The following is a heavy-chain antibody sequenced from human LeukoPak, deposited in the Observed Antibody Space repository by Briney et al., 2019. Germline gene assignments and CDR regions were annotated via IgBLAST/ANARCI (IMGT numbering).Heavy chain of an antibody. CDR2: FYHSGST. CDR3: ARHSDYGDLNGMDV. J-gene: IGHJ6*02. Sequence: SSETLSLTCSVSGGFNTHYYWSWIRQPPGKGLEWIGYFYHSGSTNYNPPLKSRVTISVDTSKNQFSLKLSSVTAADTAVYYCARHSDYGDLNGMDVWGQGTTVTVSS. CDR1: GGFNTHYY. V-gene: IGHV4-59*08. D-gene: IGHD4-17*01.